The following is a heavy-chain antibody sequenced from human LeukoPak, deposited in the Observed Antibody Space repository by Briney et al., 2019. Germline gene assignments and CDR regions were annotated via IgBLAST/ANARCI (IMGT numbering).Heavy chain of an antibody. Sequence: GESLKIFCKGSGYSFTDYWIAWVRQLPGKGLEWMGIIYPGDSDTRYSPSFQGQVTISADKSINTAYLQWSSLKASDTAMYYCARRYDNTGYYVYWGQGTPVTVSS. CDR1: GYSFTDYW. J-gene: IGHJ4*02. CDR2: IYPGDSDT. V-gene: IGHV5-51*01. CDR3: ARRYDNTGYYVY. D-gene: IGHD3-22*01.